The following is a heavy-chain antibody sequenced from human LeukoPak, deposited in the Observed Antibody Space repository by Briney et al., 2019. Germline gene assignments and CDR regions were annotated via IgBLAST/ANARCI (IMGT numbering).Heavy chain of an antibody. CDR3: AKTPHLVVVDVLPYFDY. V-gene: IGHV3-23*01. Sequence: PGGSLRLSCAASAFTFSNYAMTWVRQAPGKGLEWVSTISGSGAISYYADSVKGRFTISRDNSENTLYLQMNSLRAEDTAVYYCAKTPHLVVVDVLPYFDYWGQGTLVTVSS. J-gene: IGHJ4*02. CDR1: AFTFSNYA. CDR2: ISGSGAIS. D-gene: IGHD2-21*01.